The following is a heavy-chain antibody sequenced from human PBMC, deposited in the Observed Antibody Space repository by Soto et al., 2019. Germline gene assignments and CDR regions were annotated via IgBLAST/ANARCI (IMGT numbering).Heavy chain of an antibody. J-gene: IGHJ4*02. V-gene: IGHV1-69*01. CDR3: ARLKDFWSGYRNFDY. CDR1: GGTFSSYA. Sequence: QVQLVQSGAEVKKPGSSVNVSCKAYGGTFSSYAISWVRQAPGQGLEWMGGIIPIFGTANYAQKFEGRVTITADESTSTGYMELSSLRSEDTGVYYCARLKDFWSGYRNFDYWGQETLVTVSS. CDR2: IIPIFGTA. D-gene: IGHD3-3*01.